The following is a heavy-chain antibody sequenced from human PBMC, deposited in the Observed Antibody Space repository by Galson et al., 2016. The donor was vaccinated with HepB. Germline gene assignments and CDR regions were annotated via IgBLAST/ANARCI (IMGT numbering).Heavy chain of an antibody. Sequence: VRQAPGKGLEWVANINEDGNIKLYVNSVKGRFTISRDDTRNSVYLEMNSLSGDDTAVYYCARLSRPYGLDVWGHGTTVTVSS. J-gene: IGHJ6*02. V-gene: IGHV3-7*01. CDR2: INEDGNIK. D-gene: IGHD6-13*01. CDR3: ARLSRPYGLDV.